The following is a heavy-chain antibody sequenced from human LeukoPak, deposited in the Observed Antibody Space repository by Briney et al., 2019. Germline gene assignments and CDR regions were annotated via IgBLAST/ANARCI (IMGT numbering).Heavy chain of an antibody. D-gene: IGHD4-17*01. Sequence: GASVKVSYKASGYTFTGYYMHWVRQAPGQGLEWMGWINPNSGGTNYAQKFQGRVTMTRDTSLSTAYMDLSRMRSDDTAVYYFARVRWGYGVPHDAFDIWGQGTMVTVSS. CDR2: INPNSGGT. CDR3: ARVRWGYGVPHDAFDI. V-gene: IGHV1-2*02. J-gene: IGHJ3*02. CDR1: GYTFTGYY.